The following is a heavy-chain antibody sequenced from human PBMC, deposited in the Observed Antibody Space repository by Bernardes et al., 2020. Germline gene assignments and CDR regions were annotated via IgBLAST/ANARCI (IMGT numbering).Heavy chain of an antibody. CDR3: AREPPKGCSGGSFYSWYYYYGMDV. CDR2: INPSGGST. CDR1: GYTFTSYY. V-gene: IGHV1-46*03. Sequence: ASVKVSCKASGYTFTSYYMHWVRQAPGQGLEWMGIINPSGGSTSYAQKFQGRVTMTRDTSTSTVYMELSSLRSEDTAVYYCAREPPKGCSGGSFYSWYYYYGMDVWGQGTTVTVSS. J-gene: IGHJ6*02. D-gene: IGHD2-15*01.